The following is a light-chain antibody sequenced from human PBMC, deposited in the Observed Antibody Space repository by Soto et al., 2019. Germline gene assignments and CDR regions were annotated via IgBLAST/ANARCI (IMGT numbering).Light chain of an antibody. V-gene: IGKV3-20*01. CDR3: HQYDSAPLT. Sequence: EIVLTQSPGTLPLSPGERAPLSCRPSQSVSSSYLAWYQQKPGQAPRLLIYGASRRATGIPDRFSGSGSGTDFTLTISRLEPEDFAVYYWHQYDSAPLTFGGGTKVEIK. CDR1: QSVSSSY. CDR2: GAS. J-gene: IGKJ4*01.